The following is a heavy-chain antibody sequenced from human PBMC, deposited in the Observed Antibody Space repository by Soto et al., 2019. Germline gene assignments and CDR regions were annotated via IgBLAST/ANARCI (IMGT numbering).Heavy chain of an antibody. CDR1: GGSISSSSYY. J-gene: IGHJ5*02. D-gene: IGHD2-2*01. V-gene: IGHV4-39*01. CDR3: ARLLYCSSTSCYLRWFDP. CDR2: IYYGGST. Sequence: SETLSLTCTVSGGSISSSSYYWGWIRQPPGKGLEWIGSIYYGGSTYYNPSLKSRVTISVDTSKNQFSLKLSSVTAADTAVYYCARLLYCSSTSCYLRWFDPWGQGTLVTVSS.